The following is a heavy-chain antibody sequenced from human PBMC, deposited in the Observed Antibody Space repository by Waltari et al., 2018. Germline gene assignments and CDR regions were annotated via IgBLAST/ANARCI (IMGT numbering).Heavy chain of an antibody. V-gene: IGHV4-4*07. D-gene: IGHD2-15*01. CDR3: AREDMVVSSFDH. Sequence: QVQLQESGPGLVKPSETLSLTCSVSGGSISSYYWHWIRQSAGKGLEWIGRIYTSGNTNYNPSLKRRVAMSVDTSKNQFSLQLTSVTAADTAVYYCAREDMVVSSFDHWGQGTLVTVSS. CDR2: IYTSGNT. CDR1: GGSISSYY. J-gene: IGHJ4*02.